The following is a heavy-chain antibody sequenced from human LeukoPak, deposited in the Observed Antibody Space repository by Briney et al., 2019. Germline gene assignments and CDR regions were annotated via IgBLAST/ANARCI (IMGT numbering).Heavy chain of an antibody. CDR2: ISGGGGST. CDR3: AKTARSYSGSYEDY. CDR1: GFTFSSYA. V-gene: IGHV3-23*01. D-gene: IGHD1-26*01. Sequence: PGGSLRLSCAASGFTFSSYAMSWVRQAPGKGLEWVSAISGGGGSTYYADSVKGRFTISRDNSKNTLYLQMNSLRAEDTAVYYCAKTARSYSGSYEDYWGQGTLVTVSS. J-gene: IGHJ4*02.